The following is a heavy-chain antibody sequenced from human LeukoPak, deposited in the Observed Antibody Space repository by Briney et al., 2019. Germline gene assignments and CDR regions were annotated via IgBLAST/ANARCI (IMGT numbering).Heavy chain of an antibody. Sequence: GGSLRLSCAASGFTFSSYAMSWVRQAPGKGLEWVSAISGSGGSTYYADSVKGRFTISRDNSKNTLYLQMNSLRAEDTAVYYCARVPRSGWSRLSFDYWGQGTLVTVSS. CDR2: ISGSGGST. J-gene: IGHJ4*02. CDR3: ARVPRSGWSRLSFDY. V-gene: IGHV3-23*01. CDR1: GFTFSSYA. D-gene: IGHD6-19*01.